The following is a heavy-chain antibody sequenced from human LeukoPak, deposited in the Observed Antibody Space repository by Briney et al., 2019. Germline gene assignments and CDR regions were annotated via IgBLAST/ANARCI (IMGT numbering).Heavy chain of an antibody. CDR3: AKEHPGEILTGYYSR. V-gene: IGHV3-43*02. J-gene: IGHJ4*02. CDR2: ISGDGGST. Sequence: GGSLRLSCAASGYTFDDYAMHWVRQATGKGLEWVSLISGDGGSTYYADSVKGRFTISRDNSKNSLYLQMKSQISEDTALYYCAKEHPGEILTGYYSRWGERTLVTVSS. D-gene: IGHD3-9*01. CDR1: GYTFDDYA.